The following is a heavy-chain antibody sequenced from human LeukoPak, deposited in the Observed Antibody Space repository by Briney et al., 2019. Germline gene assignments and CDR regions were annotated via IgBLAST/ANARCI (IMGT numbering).Heavy chain of an antibody. Sequence: SETLSLTCTVSGGSISSGDYYWSWIRQPPGKGLEWIGYIYYSGSTYYNPSLKSRVTISVDTSKNQFSLKLSSVTAADTAVYYCARATRESGYDCPQGCWYFDLWGRGTLVTVSS. CDR1: GGSISSGDYY. V-gene: IGHV4-30-4*01. CDR2: IYYSGST. CDR3: ARATRESGYDCPQGCWYFDL. D-gene: IGHD5-12*01. J-gene: IGHJ2*01.